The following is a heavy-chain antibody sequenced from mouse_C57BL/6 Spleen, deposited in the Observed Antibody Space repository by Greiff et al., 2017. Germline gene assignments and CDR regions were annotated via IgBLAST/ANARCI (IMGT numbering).Heavy chain of an antibody. CDR1: GFTFSSYT. V-gene: IGHV5-9*01. Sequence: DVKLVESGGGLVKPGGSLKLSCAASGFTFSSYTMSWVRQTPEKRLEWVATISGGGGNTYYPDSVKGRFTISRDNAKNTLYLQMSSLRSEDTALYYCAIYYGSSYFYWYFDVWGTGTTVTVSS. J-gene: IGHJ1*03. CDR3: AIYYGSSYFYWYFDV. D-gene: IGHD1-1*01. CDR2: ISGGGGNT.